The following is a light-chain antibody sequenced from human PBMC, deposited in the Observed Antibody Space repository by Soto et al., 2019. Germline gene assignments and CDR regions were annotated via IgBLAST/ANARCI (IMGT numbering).Light chain of an antibody. CDR1: QSISSW. J-gene: IGKJ1*01. CDR2: KAS. CDR3: QPYNSYPWT. Sequence: DIQMTQSPSTLSASVGDRVTITCRASQSISSWLAWYQQKPGKAPKPLIYKASSLESGVPSRFSGSRSGTEFTLNISSLQPDDFATYYCQPYNSYPWTFGQGTKVEIK. V-gene: IGKV1-5*03.